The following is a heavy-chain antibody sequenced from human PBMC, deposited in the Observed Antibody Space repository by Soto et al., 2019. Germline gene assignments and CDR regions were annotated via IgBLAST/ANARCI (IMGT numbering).Heavy chain of an antibody. CDR2: IIPIFGTA. Sequence: QVQLVQSGAEVKKPGSSVKVSCKASGGTFSSYAISWVRQAPGQGLEWMGGIIPIFGTANYAQKFQGRVTITADESTSTAYMELSSLRSEDTAVYYCASGGYCSGGSCYPYCDYWGQGTLVTVSS. J-gene: IGHJ4*02. D-gene: IGHD2-15*01. V-gene: IGHV1-69*01. CDR3: ASGGYCSGGSCYPYCDY. CDR1: GGTFSSYA.